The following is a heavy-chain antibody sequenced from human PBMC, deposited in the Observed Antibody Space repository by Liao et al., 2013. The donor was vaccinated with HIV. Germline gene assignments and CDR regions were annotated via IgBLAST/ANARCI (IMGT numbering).Heavy chain of an antibody. CDR3: ARDENSGSEY. V-gene: IGHV4-61*02. CDR2: ISAAGST. D-gene: IGHD3-10*01. Sequence: QVQLQESGPGLVKPSQTLSLTCTVSGGSISSGDYYWSWIRQPPGKGLEWIGRISAAGSTKYNPSLRRRVTMSIDTSRNQFSLHLNSVTAADTAVYYCARDENSGSEYWGQGALVTVSS. CDR1: GGSISSGDYY. J-gene: IGHJ4*02.